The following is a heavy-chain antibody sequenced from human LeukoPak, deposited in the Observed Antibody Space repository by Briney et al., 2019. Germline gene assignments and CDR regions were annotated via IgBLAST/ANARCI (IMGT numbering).Heavy chain of an antibody. CDR3: ARAVSGTLGGAFDI. CDR2: INPNSGVT. D-gene: IGHD1-14*01. CDR1: GYTFIDYF. Sequence: ASVKVSCKASGYTFIDYFIHWMRQTPGQGLEWLGGINPNSGVTRYAQKFQGRVTLTRDTAAYMELSSLKYDDTAVYYCARAVSGTLGGAFDIWGQGTAVTVSS. V-gene: IGHV1-2*02. J-gene: IGHJ3*02.